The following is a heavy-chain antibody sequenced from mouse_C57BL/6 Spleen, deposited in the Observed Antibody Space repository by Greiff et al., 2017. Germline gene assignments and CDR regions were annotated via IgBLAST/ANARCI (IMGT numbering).Heavy chain of an antibody. D-gene: IGHD1-1*01. Sequence: QVQLQQSGPELVKPGASVKISCKASGYAFSSSWMNWVQQRPGKGLEWIGRIYPGDGDTNYTGKFKGKATLTADKSSSTAYMQLSSLTSEDSAVYFCARGATVVGGAMDYWGQGTSVTVSS. CDR2: IYPGDGDT. CDR3: ARGATVVGGAMDY. V-gene: IGHV1-82*01. CDR1: GYAFSSSW. J-gene: IGHJ4*01.